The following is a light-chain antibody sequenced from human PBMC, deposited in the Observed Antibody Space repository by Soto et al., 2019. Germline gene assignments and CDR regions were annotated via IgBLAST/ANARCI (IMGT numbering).Light chain of an antibody. CDR1: SGHSTYT. V-gene: IGLV4-69*01. J-gene: IGLJ2*01. Sequence: QPVLTQSPSASASPGASVKLTSTLSSGHSTYTIAWHQQHPGKGPRYLMRLKNDGSHTKGDGIPDRFSGSSFGAERYLTISSLQSEDEADYYCQTWDTGIQVFGAGTKLTVL. CDR2: LKNDGSH. CDR3: QTWDTGIQV.